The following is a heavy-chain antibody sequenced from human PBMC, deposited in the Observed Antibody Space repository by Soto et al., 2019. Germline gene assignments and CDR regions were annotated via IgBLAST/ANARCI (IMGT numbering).Heavy chain of an antibody. V-gene: IGHV3-30*18. Sequence: PGGSLRLSCAGSGFTFSSYGIHWVRQAPGEGLEWVALISYDGGNEKYTESVKDRFTISRDDSHNVAYLQMSSLRTEDTAMYYCAKDSYSGTSPTDFDYWGQGSMVTVSS. CDR1: GFTFSSYG. CDR3: AKDSYSGTSPTDFDY. CDR2: ISYDGGNE. J-gene: IGHJ4*02. D-gene: IGHD1-26*01.